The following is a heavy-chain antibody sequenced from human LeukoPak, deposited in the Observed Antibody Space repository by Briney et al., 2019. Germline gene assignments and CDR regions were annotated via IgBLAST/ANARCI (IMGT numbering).Heavy chain of an antibody. Sequence: GASVKVSCKASGYTFTGYYMHWVRQAPGQGLEWMGRINPNSGGTNYAQKFQGRVTMTRDTSISTAYMELSRLRSDDTAVYYCAREAPRYYYDSSGYMKFPFDYWGQGTLVTVSS. CDR1: GYTFTGYY. D-gene: IGHD3-22*01. J-gene: IGHJ4*02. CDR3: AREAPRYYYDSSGYMKFPFDY. V-gene: IGHV1-2*06. CDR2: INPNSGGT.